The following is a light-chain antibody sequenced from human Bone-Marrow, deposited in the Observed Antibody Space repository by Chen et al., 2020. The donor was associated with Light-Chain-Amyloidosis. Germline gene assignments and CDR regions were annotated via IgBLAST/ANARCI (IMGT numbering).Light chain of an antibody. J-gene: IGLJ3*02. Sequence: QSVLTQPPSASGTPGQRVTISCSGSSSNIGTKNVNWYQQLPGTAPKLLIYSDNQRPSGVPDRFSGSKSVTSASLAISGLQSEDESDYYCAAWDGSLDGWVFGGGTKLTVL. V-gene: IGLV1-44*01. CDR3: AAWDGSLDGWV. CDR1: SSNIGTKN. CDR2: SDN.